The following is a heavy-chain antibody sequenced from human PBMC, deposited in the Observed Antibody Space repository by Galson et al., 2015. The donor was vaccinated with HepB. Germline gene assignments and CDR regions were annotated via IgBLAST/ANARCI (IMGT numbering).Heavy chain of an antibody. CDR1: GFTFSSYW. CDR2: IKQDGSEK. J-gene: IGHJ1*01. D-gene: IGHD6-6*01. V-gene: IGHV3-7*01. CDR3: ARDKPATYSSSSGYFQH. Sequence: SLRLSCAASGFTFSSYWMSWVRQAPGKRLEWVANIKQDGSEKYYVDSVKGRFTISRDNAKNSLYLQMNSLRAEDTAVYYCARDKPATYSSSSGYFQHWGQGTLVTVSS.